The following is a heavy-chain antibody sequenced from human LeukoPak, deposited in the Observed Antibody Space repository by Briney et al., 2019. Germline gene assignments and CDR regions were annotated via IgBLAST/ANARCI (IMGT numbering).Heavy chain of an antibody. V-gene: IGHV3-23*01. Sequence: GGSLGLSCAASGFTFRRYAMNWVRQVPGKGLEWVLGLSGGGDSTYYADSVKGRFTISRDNSKNTLYLQMSSLRAEDTAVYYCAKDPPRGDGYQPNFFDYWGQGTLVTVSS. CDR1: GFTFRRYA. D-gene: IGHD5-24*01. J-gene: IGHJ4*02. CDR2: LSGGGDST. CDR3: AKDPPRGDGYQPNFFDY.